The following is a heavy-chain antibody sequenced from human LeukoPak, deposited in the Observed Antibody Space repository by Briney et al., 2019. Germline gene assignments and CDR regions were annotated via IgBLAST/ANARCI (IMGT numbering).Heavy chain of an antibody. Sequence: PGGSLRLSCAASGFTVSSNYMSWVRQAPGKGLEWVSVIYSGGSTYYADSVKGRFTISRDNSKNTLYLQMNSLRAEDTAVYYCARDLSSSSNYYYYGMDVWGQGTTVTVSS. D-gene: IGHD6-6*01. CDR3: ARDLSSSSNYYYYGMDV. J-gene: IGHJ6*02. CDR1: GFTVSSNY. CDR2: IYSGGST. V-gene: IGHV3-66*02.